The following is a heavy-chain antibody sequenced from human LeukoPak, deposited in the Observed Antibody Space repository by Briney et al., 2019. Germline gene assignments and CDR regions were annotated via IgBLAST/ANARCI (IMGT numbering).Heavy chain of an antibody. J-gene: IGHJ5*02. Sequence: SETLSLTCAVYGGSFSGYYWSWIRQPPGKGLEWIGEINHSGSTNYNPSLKSRVTISVDTPKNQFSLKLSSVTAADTAVYYCARRRIRGYYDSSGSYNWFDPWGQGTLVTVSS. CDR2: INHSGST. V-gene: IGHV4-34*01. D-gene: IGHD3-22*01. CDR1: GGSFSGYY. CDR3: ARRRIRGYYDSSGSYNWFDP.